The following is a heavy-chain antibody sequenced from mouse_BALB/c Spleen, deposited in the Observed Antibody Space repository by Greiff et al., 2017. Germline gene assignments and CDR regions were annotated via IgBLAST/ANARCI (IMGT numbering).Heavy chain of an antibody. J-gene: IGHJ3*01. CDR3: ARRGGNRFAY. V-gene: IGHV1-54*01. CDR2: INPGSGGT. CDR1: GYAFTNYL. Sequence: VQLQQSGAELVRPGTSVKVSCKASGYAFTNYLIEWVKQRPGQGLEWIGVINPGSGGTNYNEKFKGKATLTADKSSSTAYMQLSSLTSDDSAVYFCARRGGNRFAYWGQGTLVTVSA. D-gene: IGHD2-1*01.